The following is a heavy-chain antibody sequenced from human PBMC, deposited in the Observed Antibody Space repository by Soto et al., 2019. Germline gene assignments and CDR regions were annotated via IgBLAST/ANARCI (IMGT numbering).Heavy chain of an antibody. CDR2: MYPSGRT. J-gene: IGHJ6*02. CDR1: GGSVSSGGYS. V-gene: IGHV4-30-2*01. CDR3: GRERRGGCWNYYVSMVIGG. Sequence: QLQLQESGSGVVQPSQTLYLTCSVSGGSVSSGGYSWSWIRQPLGKGLEWIGYMYPSGRTSHNPSLKSRVTISIDRSRNQFSLRLTSVTAADTAVYYCGRERRGGCWNYYVSMVIGGWGRGTTGTVSS. D-gene: IGHD3-10*01.